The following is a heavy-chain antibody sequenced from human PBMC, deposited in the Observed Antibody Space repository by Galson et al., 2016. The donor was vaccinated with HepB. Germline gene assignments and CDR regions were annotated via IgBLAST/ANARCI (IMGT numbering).Heavy chain of an antibody. CDR2: IYYSGST. J-gene: IGHJ4*02. Sequence: TLSLTCTVSGGSISSGGYYWSWIRQHPGKGLEWIGYIYYSGSTYYKPSLKSRVTLSLDSSKSQFSLKLSSVTAADTAVYYCARRYGDYGGPFDYWGRGTLVTVAS. CDR1: GGSISSGGYY. D-gene: IGHD4-17*01. V-gene: IGHV4-31*03. CDR3: ARRYGDYGGPFDY.